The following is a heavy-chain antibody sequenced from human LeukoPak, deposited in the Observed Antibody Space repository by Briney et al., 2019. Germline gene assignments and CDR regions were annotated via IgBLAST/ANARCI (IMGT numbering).Heavy chain of an antibody. D-gene: IGHD3-22*01. CDR2: ISAYNGNT. V-gene: IGHV1-18*01. CDR3: ARGPHYYDSSGYYSDY. CDR1: GYTFIHYG. Sequence: ASVKVSCKTSGYTFIHYGISWVRQAPGQGLEWMGWISAYNGNTNYAQKLQGRVTMTTDTSTSTAYMELRSLRSDDTAVYYCARGPHYYDSSGYYSDYWGQGTLVTVSS. J-gene: IGHJ4*02.